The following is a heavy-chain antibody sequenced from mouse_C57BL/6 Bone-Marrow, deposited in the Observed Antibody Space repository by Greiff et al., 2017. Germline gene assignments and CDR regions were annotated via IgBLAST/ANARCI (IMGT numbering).Heavy chain of an antibody. CDR3: AREGDDGYFPV. Sequence: EVQGVESGGGLVKPGGSLKLSCAASGFTFSSYAMSRVRQTPEKRLEWVATISDGGSYTYYPDNVKGRFTISRDNAKNNLYLQMSHLKSEDTAMYYCAREGDDGYFPVWGTGATVTVSS. CDR1: GFTFSSYA. V-gene: IGHV5-4*01. J-gene: IGHJ1*03. D-gene: IGHD2-3*01. CDR2: ISDGGSYT.